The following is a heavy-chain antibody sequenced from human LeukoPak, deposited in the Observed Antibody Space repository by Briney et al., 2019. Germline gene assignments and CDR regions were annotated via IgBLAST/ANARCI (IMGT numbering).Heavy chain of an antibody. CDR2: IRSKANGGTT. CDR1: GFTFGDYA. V-gene: IGHV3-49*03. D-gene: IGHD3-22*01. Sequence: GGSLRLPCTASGFTFGDYAMSWIRQTPGKGLEWVGRIRSKANGGTTEYAASVKGRFIISRDDSKSIAYLQMNSLKTEDTAVYHCTRGVVVVYYWGQGTLVTVSS. J-gene: IGHJ4*02. CDR3: TRGVVVVYY.